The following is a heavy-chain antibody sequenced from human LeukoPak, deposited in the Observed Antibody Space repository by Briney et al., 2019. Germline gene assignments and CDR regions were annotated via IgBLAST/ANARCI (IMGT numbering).Heavy chain of an antibody. CDR1: GFTFNYFW. CDR3: ARGINGPVD. D-gene: IGHD5-24*01. Sequence: GGPLRLSCAASGFTFNYFWMHWVGQAPGKGLAWVSRLNTDGSYTGYADSVKGRFTISRDNAKNILYLHMNSLRVEDTAVYYCARGINGPVDWGQGTLVTVSS. J-gene: IGHJ4*02. V-gene: IGHV3-74*01. CDR2: LNTDGSYT.